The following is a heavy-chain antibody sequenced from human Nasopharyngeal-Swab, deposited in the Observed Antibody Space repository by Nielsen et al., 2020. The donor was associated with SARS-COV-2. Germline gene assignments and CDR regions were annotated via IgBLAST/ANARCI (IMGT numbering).Heavy chain of an antibody. CDR2: INHSGST. V-gene: IGHV4-34*01. CDR1: GGSFSGYY. D-gene: IGHD6-6*01. CDR3: ARGRGSIAARHWYYGMDV. J-gene: IGHJ6*02. Sequence: SQTLSLTCAVYGGSFSGYYWSWIRQPPGKGLEWIGEINHSGSTKYNPSLKSRVTISVDTSKNQFSLKLSSVTAADTAVYYCARGRGSIAARHWYYGMDVWGQGTTVTVSS.